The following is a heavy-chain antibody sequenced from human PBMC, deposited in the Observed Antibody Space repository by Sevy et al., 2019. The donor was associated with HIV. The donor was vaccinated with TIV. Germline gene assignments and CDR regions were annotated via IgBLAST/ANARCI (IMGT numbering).Heavy chain of an antibody. Sequence: GGSLRLSCAASGFTFSSYWMSWVRQAPGKGLEWVANIKQDGSEKYYVDSVKGRFTISRDNAKNSLYLQMNSLRAEDTTVYYCARSSAGDGYNYYYYYYMDVWGKGTTVTVSS. CDR1: GFTFSSYW. V-gene: IGHV3-7*01. D-gene: IGHD5-12*01. CDR2: IKQDGSEK. CDR3: ARSSAGDGYNYYYYYYMDV. J-gene: IGHJ6*03.